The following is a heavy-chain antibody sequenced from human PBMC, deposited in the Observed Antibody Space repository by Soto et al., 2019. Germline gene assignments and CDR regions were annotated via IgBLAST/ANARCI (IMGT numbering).Heavy chain of an antibody. J-gene: IGHJ6*02. V-gene: IGHV4-31*03. D-gene: IGHD3-3*01. Sequence: SETLSLTCTVSGGSISSGGYYWSWIRQHPGKGLEWIGYIYYRGSTYYNPSLKSRVTISVDTSKNQFSLELSSVTAADTAVYYCARDGGGGICGVGLGSPHYYGMDVWGQGTTVTVSS. CDR2: IYYRGST. CDR3: ARDGGGGICGVGLGSPHYYGMDV. CDR1: GGSISSGGYY.